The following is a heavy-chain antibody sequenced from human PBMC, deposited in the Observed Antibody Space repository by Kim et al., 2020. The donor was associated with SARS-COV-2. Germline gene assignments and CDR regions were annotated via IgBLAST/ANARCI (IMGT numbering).Heavy chain of an antibody. D-gene: IGHD4-17*01. V-gene: IGHV3-33*06. CDR3: AKDTTVFPYYYYYGMDV. Sequence: GGSLRLSCAASGFTFSSYGMHWVRQAPGKGLEWVAVIWYDGSNKYYADSVKGRFTISRDNSKNTLYLQMNSLRAEDTAVYYCAKDTTVFPYYYYYGMDVWGQGTTVTVSS. J-gene: IGHJ6*02. CDR2: IWYDGSNK. CDR1: GFTFSSYG.